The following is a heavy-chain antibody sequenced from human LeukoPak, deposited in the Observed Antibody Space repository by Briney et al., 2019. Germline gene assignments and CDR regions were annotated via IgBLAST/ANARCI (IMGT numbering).Heavy chain of an antibody. CDR2: IYYSGST. Sequence: SETLSLTCTVSGGSISSSSYYWGWIRQPPGKGLEGIGSIYYSGSTYYNPSLKSRVTISVDTSKNQFSLKLSSMTAADTAVYYCARGALLWFGDRMEYYFDYWGQGTLLTVSS. D-gene: IGHD3-10*01. J-gene: IGHJ4*02. CDR3: ARGALLWFGDRMEYYFDY. V-gene: IGHV4-39*07. CDR1: GGSISSSSYY.